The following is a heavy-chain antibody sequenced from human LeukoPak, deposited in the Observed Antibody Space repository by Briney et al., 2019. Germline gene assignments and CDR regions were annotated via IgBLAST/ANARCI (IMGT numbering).Heavy chain of an antibody. CDR2: IKEDGSEK. CDR3: ARINSGRFPGDSLDY. D-gene: IGHD1-26*01. CDR1: GFTFSAYW. Sequence: GGSLRLSCAASGFTFSAYWLTWVRQAPGKGLEWVANIKEDGSEKYYVDSMKGRITISRDNAKNSLYLQMNSLRAEDTAVYFCARINSGRFPGDSLDYWGQGILVTVSS. J-gene: IGHJ4*02. V-gene: IGHV3-7*03.